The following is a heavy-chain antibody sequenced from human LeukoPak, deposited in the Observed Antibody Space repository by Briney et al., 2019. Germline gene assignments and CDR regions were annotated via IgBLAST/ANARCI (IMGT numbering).Heavy chain of an antibody. D-gene: IGHD3-22*01. J-gene: IGHJ6*03. CDR3: ARQRPYYDSSGYFYYYYYMDV. Sequence: SETLSLTCTVSGGSINSHYWSWIRQPPGKGLEWIGEINHSGSTNYNPSLKSRVTISVDTSKNQFSLKLSSVTAADTAVYYCARQRPYYDSSGYFYYYYYMDVWGKGTTVTISS. CDR2: INHSGST. CDR1: GGSINSHY. V-gene: IGHV4-34*01.